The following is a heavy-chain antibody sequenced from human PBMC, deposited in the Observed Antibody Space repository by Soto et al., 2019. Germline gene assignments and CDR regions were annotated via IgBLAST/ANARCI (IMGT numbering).Heavy chain of an antibody. D-gene: IGHD2-2*01. J-gene: IGHJ6*02. CDR1: GFTFSSYA. CDR2: ISYDGSNK. V-gene: IGHV3-30-3*01. Sequence: QVQLVESGGGVVQPGRSLRLSCAASGFTFSSYAMHWVRQAPGKGLEWVAVISYDGSNKYYADSVKGRFTISRDNSKNTLYLQMNSLRAEDTAVYYCARAEYQLLSQEIENYYGMDVWGQGTTVTVSS. CDR3: ARAEYQLLSQEIENYYGMDV.